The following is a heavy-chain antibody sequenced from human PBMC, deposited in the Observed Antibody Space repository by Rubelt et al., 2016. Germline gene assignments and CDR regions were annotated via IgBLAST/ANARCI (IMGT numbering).Heavy chain of an antibody. J-gene: IGHJ5*02. D-gene: IGHD5-18*01. CDR3: AKDAAGYSYGYSWFDP. V-gene: IGHV3-7*03. Sequence: GKGLEWVANIKRDGSEKNYVDSVKGRFTISRDNAKNSLYLQMNSLRTDDTALYYCAKDAAGYSYGYSWFDPWGQGTLVTVSS. CDR2: IKRDGSEK.